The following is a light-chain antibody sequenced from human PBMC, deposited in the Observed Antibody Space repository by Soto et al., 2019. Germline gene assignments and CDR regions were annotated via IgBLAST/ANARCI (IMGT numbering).Light chain of an antibody. Sequence: EIVLTQSPGTLSLSPGERATLSCRASQSVSSSYLAWYQQKPGQAPRLLIYGTSSRATGIPDRFSGSGSGTDFTLTISSLRPDDFATYYCQQYNDYSAWTFGQGTKVEIK. CDR1: QSVSSSY. CDR2: GTS. J-gene: IGKJ1*01. CDR3: QQYNDYSAWT. V-gene: IGKV3-20*01.